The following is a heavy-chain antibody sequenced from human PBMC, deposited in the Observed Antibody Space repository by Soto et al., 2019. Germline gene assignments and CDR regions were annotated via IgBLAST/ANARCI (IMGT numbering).Heavy chain of an antibody. CDR1: GYTFTSYG. D-gene: IGHD4-4*01. Sequence: ASVKVSCKASGYTFTSYGISWVRQAPGQGLEWMGWISAYNGNTGYAQKLQGRVTMTRNTSTSTAYMELSSLRSLDTAVYYCASGRAVRYYYYMDVWGKGTTVTVSS. CDR2: ISAYNGNT. V-gene: IGHV1-18*01. J-gene: IGHJ6*03. CDR3: ASGRAVRYYYYMDV.